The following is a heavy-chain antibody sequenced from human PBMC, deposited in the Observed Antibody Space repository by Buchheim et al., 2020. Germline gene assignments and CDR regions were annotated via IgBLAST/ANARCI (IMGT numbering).Heavy chain of an antibody. V-gene: IGHV3-23*01. J-gene: IGHJ6*02. D-gene: IGHD2-2*01. CDR2: ISGSGGST. CDR1: GFTFSSYA. CDR3: ASGYCSSTSCRPYYYGMDV. Sequence: EVQLLESGGGLVQPGGSLRLSCAASGFTFSSYAMSWVRQAPGKGLEWVSAISGSGGSTYYEDSVKGRFTISRDNSKNTLYLQMNSLRAEDTAVYYCASGYCSSTSCRPYYYGMDVWGQGTT.